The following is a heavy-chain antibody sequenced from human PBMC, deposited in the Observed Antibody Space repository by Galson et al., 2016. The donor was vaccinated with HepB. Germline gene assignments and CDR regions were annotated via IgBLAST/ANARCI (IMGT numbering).Heavy chain of an antibody. CDR2: IWYDGSKK. Sequence: SLRLSCATAGFTFKNYVMTWVRQAPGKGLEWVAVIWYDGSKKYYADSVKGRFTISRDNSKNTLYLQMDSLRAEDTAVYYCAKGGGGWYFVYWGQGSLVTVSS. D-gene: IGHD1-26*01. J-gene: IGHJ4*02. V-gene: IGHV3-33*06. CDR3: AKGGGGWYFVY. CDR1: GFTFKNYV.